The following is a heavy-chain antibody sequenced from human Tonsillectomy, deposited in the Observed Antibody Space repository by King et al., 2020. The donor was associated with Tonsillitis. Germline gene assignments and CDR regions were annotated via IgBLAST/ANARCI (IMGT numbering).Heavy chain of an antibody. V-gene: IGHV3-23*04. J-gene: IGHJ6*02. CDR1: GFTFSSYA. CDR3: AKDREWLVLGSDYYYGMDV. CDR2: ISGSGGNT. Sequence: VQLVESGGGLVQPGGSLRLSCAASGFTFSSYAMSWVRQAPGKGPEWVSLISGSGGNTYYADSVKGRFTISRDNSKNTLYLQMNSLRAEDTAVYYCAKDREWLVLGSDYYYGMDVWGQGTTVTVSS. D-gene: IGHD6-19*01.